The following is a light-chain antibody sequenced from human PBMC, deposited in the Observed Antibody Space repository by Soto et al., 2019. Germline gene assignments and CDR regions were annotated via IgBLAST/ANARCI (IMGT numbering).Light chain of an antibody. J-gene: IGKJ2*01. Sequence: DIQMTQSPSSLSASVGDRVTITCRASQSISSYLNWYQQKPGKAPKLLIYAASSLQSGGPSRFRSSGSGTDFTRTISSLQPEDFSTYHCQQSYSTPYTFGQGTKLEIK. CDR2: AAS. V-gene: IGKV1-39*01. CDR3: QQSYSTPYT. CDR1: QSISSY.